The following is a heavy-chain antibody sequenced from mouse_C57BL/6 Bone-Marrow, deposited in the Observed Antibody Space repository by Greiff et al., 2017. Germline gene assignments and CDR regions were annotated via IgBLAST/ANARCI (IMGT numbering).Heavy chain of an antibody. CDR2: IHPNSGST. CDR3: AREDSSGYLWFAD. V-gene: IGHV1-64*01. Sequence: VKLQQPGAELVKPGASVKLSCKASGYTFTSYWMHWVKQRPGQGLEWIGMIHPNSGSTNYNEKFKSKATLTVDKSSSTAYMQLSSLTSEDSAVYYCAREDSSGYLWFADWGQVTLVTVAA. CDR1: GYTFTSYW. J-gene: IGHJ3*01. D-gene: IGHD3-2*02.